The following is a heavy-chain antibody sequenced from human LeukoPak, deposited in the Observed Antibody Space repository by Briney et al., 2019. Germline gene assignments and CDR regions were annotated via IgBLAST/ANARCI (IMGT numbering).Heavy chain of an antibody. CDR1: GFTVSSNY. Sequence: GGSLRLSCAASGFTVSSNYMSWVRQAPGKGLEWVSVIYSGGSTYYADSVKGRFTISRDNSKNTLYLQMNSLRAEDTAVYYYATASIAAAGSRADYWGQGTLVTVSS. V-gene: IGHV3-53*01. CDR2: IYSGGST. D-gene: IGHD6-13*01. CDR3: ATASIAAAGSRADY. J-gene: IGHJ4*02.